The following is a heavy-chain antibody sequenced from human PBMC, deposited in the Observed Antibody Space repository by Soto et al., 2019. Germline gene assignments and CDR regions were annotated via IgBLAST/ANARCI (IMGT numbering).Heavy chain of an antibody. J-gene: IGHJ4*02. CDR2: INAGNGNT. Sequence: ASVKVSCKASGYTFTIYAMHWVRQAPGQRLEWMGWINAGNGNTKYSQRFQGRVTITRDTSPSPAYMELISLRSADPAVYYCARDKDCSGRSCYWNFDYCGQGTLVTVSS. D-gene: IGHD2-15*01. CDR3: ARDKDCSGRSCYWNFDY. CDR1: GYTFTIYA. V-gene: IGHV1-3*01.